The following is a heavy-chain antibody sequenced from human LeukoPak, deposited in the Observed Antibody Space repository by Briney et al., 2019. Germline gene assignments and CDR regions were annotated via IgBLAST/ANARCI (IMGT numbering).Heavy chain of an antibody. CDR3: ARKYDFWSGYYVSGYYYGMDV. CDR2: ISSSSSYI. D-gene: IGHD3-3*01. J-gene: IGHJ6*02. CDR1: GFTFSNYS. Sequence: GGSLRLSCAASGFTFSNYSMNWVRQAPGKGLEWVSSISSSSSYIYYADSVKGRFTISRDNAKNSLYLQMNSLRAEDTAVYYCARKYDFWSGYYVSGYYYGMDVWGQGTTVTVSS. V-gene: IGHV3-21*01.